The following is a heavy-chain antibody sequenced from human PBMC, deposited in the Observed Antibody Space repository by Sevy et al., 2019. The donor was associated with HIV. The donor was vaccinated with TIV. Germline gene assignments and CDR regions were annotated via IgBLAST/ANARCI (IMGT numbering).Heavy chain of an antibody. D-gene: IGHD6-19*01. CDR1: GFTFSSYA. CDR2: ISYDGSNK. Sequence: GGSLRLSCAASGFTFSSYAMHWVRQAPGKGLEWVAVISYDGSNKYYADSVKGRFTISRDNYQNTLYLQMNSLRAEDTAVYYCASQEYSSGWSPYLGWGQGTLVTVSS. CDR3: ASQEYSSGWSPYLG. V-gene: IGHV3-30*04. J-gene: IGHJ4*02.